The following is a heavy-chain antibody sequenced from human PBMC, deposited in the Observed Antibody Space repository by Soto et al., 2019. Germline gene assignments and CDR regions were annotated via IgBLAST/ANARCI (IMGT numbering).Heavy chain of an antibody. J-gene: IGHJ3*02. CDR2: ISGSGGST. V-gene: IGHV3-23*01. D-gene: IGHD1-26*01. CDR1: GFTFSSYT. Sequence: GGSLRLSCVASGFTFSSYTMRWARQAPGKGLEWVSGISGSGGSTYYADSVKGRFTISRDNSKNTLYLQMNSLRAEDTAVYYCAKPYSGSYSHAFDIWGQGTMVTVSS. CDR3: AKPYSGSYSHAFDI.